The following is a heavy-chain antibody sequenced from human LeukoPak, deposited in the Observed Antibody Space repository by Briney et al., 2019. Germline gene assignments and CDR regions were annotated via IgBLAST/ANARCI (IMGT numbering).Heavy chain of an antibody. J-gene: IGHJ5*02. V-gene: IGHV3-30*03. D-gene: IGHD3-16*01. CDR1: GFTFSSNA. CDR3: TRRVYDP. Sequence: PGRSLRLSCAASGFTFSSNAMHWVRQAPGKGLEWVASISSDGSSKYYADSVKGRFTISRDDSKNTAYLQMNSLKTEDTAVYYCTRRVYDPWGQGTLVTVSS. CDR2: ISSDGSSK.